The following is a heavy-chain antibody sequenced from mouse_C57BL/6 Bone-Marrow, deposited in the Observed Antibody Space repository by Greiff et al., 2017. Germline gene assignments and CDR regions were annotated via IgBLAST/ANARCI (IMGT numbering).Heavy chain of an antibody. CDR3: TRWDYYGSSYGY. CDR2: IDPETGGT. D-gene: IGHD1-1*01. Sequence: QVQLQQSGAELVRPGASVTLSCKASGYTFTDYEMHWVKQTPVHGLEWIGAIDPETGGTAYNQKFKGKAILTADKSSSTASMELRSLTSEDSAVYYCTRWDYYGSSYGYWGQGTTLTVAS. CDR1: GYTFTDYE. V-gene: IGHV1-15*01. J-gene: IGHJ2*01.